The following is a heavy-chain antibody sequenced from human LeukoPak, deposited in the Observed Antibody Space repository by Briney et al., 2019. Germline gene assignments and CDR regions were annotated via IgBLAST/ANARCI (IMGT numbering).Heavy chain of an antibody. J-gene: IGHJ6*02. D-gene: IGHD3-10*01. CDR1: GFTFNSYA. Sequence: PGGSLRLSCAASGFTFNSYAMHWVRQAPGRGLEWVAVISYDGSNKYYADSVKGRFTISRDNAKNSLYLQMNSLRAEDTALYHCARAGSGSYYSQRHYYYGMDVWGQGTTVTVSS. CDR3: ARAGSGSYYSQRHYYYGMDV. V-gene: IGHV3-30-3*01. CDR2: ISYDGSNK.